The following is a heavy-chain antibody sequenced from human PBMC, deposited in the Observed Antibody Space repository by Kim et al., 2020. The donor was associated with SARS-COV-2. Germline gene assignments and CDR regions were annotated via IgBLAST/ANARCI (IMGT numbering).Heavy chain of an antibody. Sequence: GGSLRLSCAASGFTFSSYEMNWVRQAPGKGLEWVSYISSSGSTIYYADSVKGRFTISRDNAKNSLYLQMNSLRAEDTAVYYCARVNWNDVEGTGFDYWGQGTLVTVSS. CDR1: GFTFSSYE. J-gene: IGHJ4*02. V-gene: IGHV3-48*03. CDR2: ISSSGSTI. CDR3: ARVNWNDVEGTGFDY. D-gene: IGHD1-20*01.